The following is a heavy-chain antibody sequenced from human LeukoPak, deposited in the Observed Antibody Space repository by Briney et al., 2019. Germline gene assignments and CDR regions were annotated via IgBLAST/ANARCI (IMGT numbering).Heavy chain of an antibody. V-gene: IGHV3-23*01. Sequence: GVSLRLSCAASGFSVTSCAMSWVRQATGKGLEWVSTISNSGYNTWYADSVKGRFTISRDNSQNTLYLQMSGLRAEDTALYYCARHDGSSFIYYIDHWGQGALVTVSS. CDR1: GFSVTSCA. D-gene: IGHD1-26*01. J-gene: IGHJ4*02. CDR2: ISNSGYNT. CDR3: ARHDGSSFIYYIDH.